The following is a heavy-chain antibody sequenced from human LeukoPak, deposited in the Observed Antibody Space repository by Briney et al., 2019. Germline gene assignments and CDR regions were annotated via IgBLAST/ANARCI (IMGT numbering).Heavy chain of an antibody. CDR1: GGTFSSYA. V-gene: IGHV1-46*01. Sequence: ASVKVSCKASGGTFSSYAISWVRQAPGQGLEWMGIINPSGGSTSYAQKFQGRVTMTRDTSTSTVYMELSSLRSEDTAVYYCARDPSGSYLTGRAFDIWGQGTMVTVSS. J-gene: IGHJ3*02. D-gene: IGHD1-26*01. CDR3: ARDPSGSYLTGRAFDI. CDR2: INPSGGST.